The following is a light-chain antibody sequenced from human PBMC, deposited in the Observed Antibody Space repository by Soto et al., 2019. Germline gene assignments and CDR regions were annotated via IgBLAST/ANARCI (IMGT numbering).Light chain of an antibody. J-gene: IGLJ2*01. CDR2: DDT. CDR1: SSNIGAGYE. V-gene: IGLV1-40*01. CDR3: QSYDSSLSGVV. Sequence: QSVLTQTPSVSGAPGQRVTISCTGSSSNIGAGYEVHWYQQLPGTAPKLLIYDDTNRPSGVPDRFSGSKSGTSASLAITGLQAEDEADYYCQSYDSSLSGVVFGGGTKLTVL.